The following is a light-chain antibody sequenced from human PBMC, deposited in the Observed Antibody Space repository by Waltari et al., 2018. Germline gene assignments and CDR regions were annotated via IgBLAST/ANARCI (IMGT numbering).Light chain of an antibody. CDR2: STN. V-gene: IGLV8-61*01. CDR3: VLYMGSGIWV. Sequence: QTVVTQEPSFSVSPGGTVTLTCGLSSGSVSTSYYPSWYQQTPGQAPRTLIYSTNPRSSGVPDRVSSSILGNKAALTITGAQADDESDYYCVLYMGSGIWVFGGGTKLTVL. J-gene: IGLJ3*02. CDR1: SGSVSTSYY.